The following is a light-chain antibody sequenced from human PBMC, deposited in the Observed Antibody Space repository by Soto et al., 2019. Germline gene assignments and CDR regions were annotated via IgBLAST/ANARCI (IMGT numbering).Light chain of an antibody. CDR2: EVS. Sequence: QSVLTQPASVSGSPGQSITISCTGTSSDVGGYNFVSWYQQRPGEAPKLIIYEVSNRPSGASYRFSGSKSGNTASLTISGLLAEDEADYYCSSYTTSSPYVFGTGTKLTVL. CDR3: SSYTTSSPYV. J-gene: IGLJ1*01. V-gene: IGLV2-14*01. CDR1: SSDVGGYNF.